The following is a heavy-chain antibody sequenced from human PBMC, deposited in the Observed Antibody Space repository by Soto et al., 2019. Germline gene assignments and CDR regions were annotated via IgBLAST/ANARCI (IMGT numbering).Heavy chain of an antibody. V-gene: IGHV1-46*01. Sequence: ASVKVSCKASGYTFTSYYMHWVRQGPGQGLEWMGIINPSGGSTSYAQKFQGRVTMTRDTSTSTVYMELSSLRSEDTAVYYCARDNYHDSSGYQWPLEDYYYYGMDVWGQGTTVTVAS. CDR3: ARDNYHDSSGYQWPLEDYYYYGMDV. CDR1: GYTFTSYY. D-gene: IGHD3-22*01. CDR2: INPSGGST. J-gene: IGHJ6*02.